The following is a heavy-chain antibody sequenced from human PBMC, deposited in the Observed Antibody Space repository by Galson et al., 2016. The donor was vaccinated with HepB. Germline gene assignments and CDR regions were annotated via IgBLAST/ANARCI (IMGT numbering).Heavy chain of an antibody. CDR3: ARDVRGSEDY. CDR2: ITRSGGTT. J-gene: IGHJ4*02. D-gene: IGHD1-26*01. Sequence: SLRLSCAASGFTFNNYDMHWFRQAPGKGPEWVSYITRSGGTTLYADSVKGRFTISRDNAKNSLYLQMNSLRDEDTAVYYCARDVRGSEDYWGQGTLVTVSS. V-gene: IGHV3-48*02. CDR1: GFTFNNYD.